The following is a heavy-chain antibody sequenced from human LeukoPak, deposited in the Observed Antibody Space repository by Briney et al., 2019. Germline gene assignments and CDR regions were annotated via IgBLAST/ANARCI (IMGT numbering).Heavy chain of an antibody. D-gene: IGHD6-13*01. Sequence: GGSLRLSCAASGFTFSSYWMSWVRQAPGKGLEWVANIKQDGSEKYYVDSVKGRFTISRDNSKNTLYLQMNSLRAEDTAVYYCASPELTIYSSSWYYWGQGTLVTVSS. CDR1: GFTFSSYW. V-gene: IGHV3-7*01. CDR3: ASPELTIYSSSWYY. CDR2: IKQDGSEK. J-gene: IGHJ4*02.